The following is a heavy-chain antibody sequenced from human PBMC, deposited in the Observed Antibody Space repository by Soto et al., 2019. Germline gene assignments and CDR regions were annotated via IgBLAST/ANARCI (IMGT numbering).Heavy chain of an antibody. V-gene: IGHV4-30-2*01. CDR2: IYHSGST. J-gene: IGHJ4*02. CDR1: GGSISSGGYS. CDR3: SRNYGHDVADY. Sequence: SETLSLTCAVSGGSISSGGYSWSWIRQPPGKGLEWIGYIYHSGSTYYNPSLKSRVTISVDRSKNQFSLKLSSVTAADTAVYYCSRNYGHDVADYWGQGTLVTVSS. D-gene: IGHD4-17*01.